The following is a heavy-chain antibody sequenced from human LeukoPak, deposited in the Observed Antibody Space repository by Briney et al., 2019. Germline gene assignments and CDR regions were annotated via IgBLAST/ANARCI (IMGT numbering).Heavy chain of an antibody. J-gene: IGHJ4*02. V-gene: IGHV3-11*01. CDR2: ISSSGSTI. D-gene: IGHD6-6*01. CDR1: GFTFSDYY. Sequence: GGSLRLSCAASGFTFSDYYMSWIRQAPGKGLEWVSYISSSGSTIYYADSVKGRFTISRDNAKNSLYLQMNSLRAEDTAVYYCARDKTIAARPEYYFDYWGKGTLVTVSS. CDR3: ARDKTIAARPEYYFDY.